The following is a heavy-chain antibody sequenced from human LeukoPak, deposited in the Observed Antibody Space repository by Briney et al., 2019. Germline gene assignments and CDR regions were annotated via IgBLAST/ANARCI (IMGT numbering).Heavy chain of an antibody. V-gene: IGHV3-15*01. D-gene: IGHD2-21*01. Sequence: GGSLRLSFAASGFTFSNAWMSWVRQAPGKGLEWVGRIKSKTDGGTTDYAAPVKGRFTISRDDSKNTLYLQMNSLKTEDTAVYYCRWPGPSINYYYYGMDVWGQGTTVTVSS. J-gene: IGHJ6*02. CDR2: IKSKTDGGTT. CDR3: RWPGPSINYYYYGMDV. CDR1: GFTFSNAW.